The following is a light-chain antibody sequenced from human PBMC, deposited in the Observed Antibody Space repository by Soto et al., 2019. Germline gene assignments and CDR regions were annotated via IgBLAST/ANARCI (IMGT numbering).Light chain of an antibody. CDR1: QAISSW. CDR2: AAS. J-gene: IGKJ4*01. CDR3: QQANSFPLT. Sequence: DIQMTQSPDSVSASVGDTITITCRASQAISSWVAWYQQKPGQAPKLLVYAASKLQGGVPLRFSCSGSGTDFTLTINTLQPEDFATYYCQQANSFPLTVGGGTRVEVK. V-gene: IGKV1D-12*01.